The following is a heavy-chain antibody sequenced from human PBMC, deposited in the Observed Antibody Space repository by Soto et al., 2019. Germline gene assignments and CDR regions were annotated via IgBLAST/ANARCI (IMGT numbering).Heavy chain of an antibody. CDR2: IYSTGNT. V-gene: IGHV4-39*01. CDR1: GDSIRSSSY. CDR3: RRSSRYSTDV. J-gene: IGHJ6*02. D-gene: IGHD6-13*01. Sequence: LETLSLTCTVSGDSIRSSSYWGWIRQPPGKGLEWIGSIYSTGNTYYNPSLNSQVTISVDTSKNQFSLNVISVTAADTAVYYCRRSSRYSTDVWGQGTTVTVSS.